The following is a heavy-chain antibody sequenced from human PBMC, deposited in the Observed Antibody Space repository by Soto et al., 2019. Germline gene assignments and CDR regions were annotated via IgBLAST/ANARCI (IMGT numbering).Heavy chain of an antibody. J-gene: IGHJ4*02. D-gene: IGHD4-17*01. Sequence: SETLSLTCAVYGGSFSGYYWSWIRQPPGKGLEWIGEINHSGSTNYNPSLKSRVTISVDTSKNQFSLKLSSVTAADTAVYYCARTTVTTIQLDYWGQGTLVTVPS. V-gene: IGHV4-34*01. CDR1: GGSFSGYY. CDR3: ARTTVTTIQLDY. CDR2: INHSGST.